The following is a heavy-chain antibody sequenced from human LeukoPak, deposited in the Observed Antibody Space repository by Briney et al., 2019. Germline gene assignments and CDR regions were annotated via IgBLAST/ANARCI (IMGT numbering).Heavy chain of an antibody. CDR2: ISSTSSTI. Sequence: GGSLRLSCAASGFTFSSYSMNWVRQAPGKGLEWVSYISSTSSTIYHAVSVKGRFTISRDNAKNLLYLQINSLRAEDTAVYYCARELPPYYMDVWGKGTTVTVSS. CDR1: GFTFSSYS. J-gene: IGHJ6*03. CDR3: ARELPPYYMDV. V-gene: IGHV3-48*04. D-gene: IGHD2-21*02.